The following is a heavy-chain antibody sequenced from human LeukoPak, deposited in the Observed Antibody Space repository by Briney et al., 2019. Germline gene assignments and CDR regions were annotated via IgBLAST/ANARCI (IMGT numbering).Heavy chain of an antibody. V-gene: IGHV4-34*01. Sequence: SETLSLTCAVYGGSFSGYYWSWIRQPPGKGLEWIGEINHSGSTNYNPSLKSRVTISVDTSKNQLSLKLSSVTAADTAVYYCARMVDFWSGKYNWFDPWGQGTLVTVSS. D-gene: IGHD3-3*01. CDR2: INHSGST. J-gene: IGHJ5*02. CDR1: GGSFSGYY. CDR3: ARMVDFWSGKYNWFDP.